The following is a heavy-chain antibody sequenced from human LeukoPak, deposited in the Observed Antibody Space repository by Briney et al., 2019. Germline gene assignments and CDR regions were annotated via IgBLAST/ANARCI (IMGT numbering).Heavy chain of an antibody. CDR1: GGSSSGYY. V-gene: IGHV4-34*01. J-gene: IGHJ4*02. CDR2: INHSGST. D-gene: IGHD5-18*01. Sequence: SETLSLTCAVYGGSSSGYYWSWIRQPPGEGLEWIGEINHSGSTNYNPSLKSRVTISVDTSKNQFSLKLSSVTAVDTAVYYCASDTAMVKFDYWGQGTLVTVSS. CDR3: ASDTAMVKFDY.